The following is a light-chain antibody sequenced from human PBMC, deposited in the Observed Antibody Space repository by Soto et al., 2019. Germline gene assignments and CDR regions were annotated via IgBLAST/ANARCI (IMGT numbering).Light chain of an antibody. CDR3: CAYAGSGAVV. CDR2: GVT. J-gene: IGLJ3*02. CDR1: SSDVGGYNF. Sequence: QSALTQPASVSGSPGQSITISCTGTSSDVGGYNFVSWYQHHPGKAPKLMISGVTNRPSGISDRFSGSKSGNTASLTISGLQADDEADYYCCAYAGSGAVVFGGGTKLTVL. V-gene: IGLV2-14*01.